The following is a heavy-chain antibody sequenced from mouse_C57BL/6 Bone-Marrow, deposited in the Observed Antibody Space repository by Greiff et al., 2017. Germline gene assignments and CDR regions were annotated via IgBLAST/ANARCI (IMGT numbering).Heavy chain of an antibody. Sequence: EVQLQQSGPELVKPGASVKISCKASGYTFTDYYMNWVKQSHGKGLEWIGDINPNNGGTSYNQKFKGKATLTVDKSSSPAYMVLRSLTSEDSAVYYCAREDYGGGGYYFDYWGQGTTLTVSS. D-gene: IGHD2-4*01. CDR1: GYTFTDYY. J-gene: IGHJ2*01. V-gene: IGHV1-26*01. CDR2: INPNNGGT. CDR3: AREDYGGGGYYFDY.